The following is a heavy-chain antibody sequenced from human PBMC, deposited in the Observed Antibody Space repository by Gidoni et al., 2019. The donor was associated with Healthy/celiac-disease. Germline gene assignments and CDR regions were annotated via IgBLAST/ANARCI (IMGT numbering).Heavy chain of an antibody. J-gene: IGHJ4*02. Sequence: EVQLVESGGGLTQHGGSLRPFCAASGFTVSSNYMGWARQAPGKGLEWVSVIYSGGSTYNADSVKGKFTITRDKSKSTLYLQMNSVSAEDTAVYYCARSRWGKLLLIDDWGQGTLVTVSS. D-gene: IGHD2-15*01. CDR2: IYSGGST. CDR1: GFTVSSNY. V-gene: IGHV3-53*01. CDR3: ARSRWGKLLLIDD.